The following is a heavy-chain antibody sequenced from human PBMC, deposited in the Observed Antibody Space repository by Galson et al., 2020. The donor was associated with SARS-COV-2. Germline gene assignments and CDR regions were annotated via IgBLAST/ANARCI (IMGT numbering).Heavy chain of an antibody. V-gene: IGHV5-10-1*01. CDR1: GYSFTSYW. CDR3: ARQPTAIYNDY. J-gene: IGHJ4*02. D-gene: IGHD4-4*01. Sequence: KVSCKGSGYSFTSYWISWVRQMPGKGLEWLGRIDPSDSYTNYSPSFQGHVTISADKSISTAYLQWSSLKASDTAMYYCARQPTAIYNDYWGQGTLVTVSS. CDR2: IDPSDSYT.